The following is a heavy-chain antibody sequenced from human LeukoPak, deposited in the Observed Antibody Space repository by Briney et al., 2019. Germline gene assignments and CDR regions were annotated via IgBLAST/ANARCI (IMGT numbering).Heavy chain of an antibody. D-gene: IGHD6-13*01. J-gene: IGHJ5*02. CDR1: GFTFSSYS. CDR3: ARDPNGYSSSWYWFDP. CDR2: ISSSSSYI. V-gene: IGHV3-21*01. Sequence: GGSLRLSCAASGFTFSSYSMNWVRQAPGKGLEWVSSISSSSSYIYYADSVKGRFTISRDNAKNSLYLQMNSLRAEDTAVYYCARDPNGYSSSWYWFDPWGQGILVTVSS.